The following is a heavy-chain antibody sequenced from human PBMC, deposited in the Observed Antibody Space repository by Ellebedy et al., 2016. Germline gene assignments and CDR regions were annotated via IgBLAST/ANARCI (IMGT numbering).Heavy chain of an antibody. CDR1: GFTSSSYA. Sequence: GESLKISXASSGFTSSSYAMSWVRQAPGKGLEWVSAISGSGGSTYYADSVKGRFTISRDNSKNTLYLQMNSLRAEDTAVYYCAKEISLSTWGQGTLVTVSS. CDR2: ISGSGGST. CDR3: AKEISLST. V-gene: IGHV3-23*01. D-gene: IGHD2-2*01. J-gene: IGHJ4*02.